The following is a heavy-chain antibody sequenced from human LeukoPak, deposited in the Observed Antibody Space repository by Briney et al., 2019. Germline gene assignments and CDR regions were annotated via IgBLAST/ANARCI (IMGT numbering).Heavy chain of an antibody. CDR2: ISAYNGNT. CDR3: ARGGTYYYDSSGYYEALDY. CDR1: GYTFTSYG. J-gene: IGHJ4*02. D-gene: IGHD3-22*01. V-gene: IGHV1-18*01. Sequence: ASVKVSCKASGYTFTSYGISWVRQAPGQGLEWMGWISAYNGNTNYAQKLQGRVTMTTDTSTSTAYMELRSLRSDDTAVYYCARGGTYYYDSSGYYEALDYWGQGTLVTDSS.